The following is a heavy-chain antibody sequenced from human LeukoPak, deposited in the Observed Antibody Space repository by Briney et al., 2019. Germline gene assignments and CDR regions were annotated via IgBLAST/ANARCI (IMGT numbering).Heavy chain of an antibody. V-gene: IGHV1-46*01. CDR3: ARDISTFSGTFPGGDH. J-gene: IGHJ4*02. D-gene: IGHD1-26*01. Sequence: ASVNVSCKASGGTFSSYAISWVRQARGQGLEWMGIVNPSDGYTTYAQKFQGRVTMTRDMSTSTVYMELSSLTSDDTAMYFCARDISTFSGTFPGGDHWGQGTLVTVSS. CDR2: VNPSDGYT. CDR1: GGTFSSYA.